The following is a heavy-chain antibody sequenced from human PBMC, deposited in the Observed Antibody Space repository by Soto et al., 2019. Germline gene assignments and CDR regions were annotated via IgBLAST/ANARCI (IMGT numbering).Heavy chain of an antibody. CDR1: GYTFTSYA. CDR2: INAGNGNT. CDR3: ARDPSYSGMDV. Sequence: QVQLVQSGAEEKKPGASVKVSCKASGYTFTSYAMHWVRQAPGQRLEWMGWINAGNGNTKYSQKFQGRVTITRGTSAGTAYMELSSLRSEDTAVYYCARDPSYSGMDVWGQGTTVTVSS. J-gene: IGHJ6*02. V-gene: IGHV1-3*05.